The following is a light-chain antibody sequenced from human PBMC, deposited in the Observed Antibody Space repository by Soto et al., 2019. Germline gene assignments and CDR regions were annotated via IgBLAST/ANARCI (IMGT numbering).Light chain of an antibody. CDR3: QHYDTYPLT. V-gene: IGKV1-5*03. Sequence: DIQMTQSPSTLSASLGDSVTITCRGSQSISTWLAWYQQKPGKAPKLLVYKASSLESGVPSRFSGSGSGTEFTLTISSLQPDDFETYYCQHYDTYPLTFGGGTKVDIK. CDR2: KAS. CDR1: QSISTW. J-gene: IGKJ4*01.